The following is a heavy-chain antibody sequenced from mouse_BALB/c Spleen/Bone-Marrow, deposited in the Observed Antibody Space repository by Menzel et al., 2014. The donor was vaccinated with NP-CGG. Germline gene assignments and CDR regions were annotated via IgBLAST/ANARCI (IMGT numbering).Heavy chain of an antibody. Sequence: VQLQQSGPGLVKPSQSLSLTCTVTGYSITSDYAWNWIRQFPGNKLEWMGNINYSGSTSYNPSLKSRISITRDTSKNQFFLQLNSVTTEDTATCCCARGRDYFDYWGQGTTLTVSS. CDR3: ARGRDYFDY. CDR2: INYSGST. J-gene: IGHJ2*01. CDR1: GYSITSDYA. V-gene: IGHV3-2*02. D-gene: IGHD3-3*01.